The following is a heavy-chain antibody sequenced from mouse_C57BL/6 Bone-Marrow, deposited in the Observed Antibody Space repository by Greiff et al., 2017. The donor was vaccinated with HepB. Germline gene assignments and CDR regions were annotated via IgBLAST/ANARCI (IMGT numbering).Heavy chain of an antibody. J-gene: IGHJ4*01. CDR3: AYYSDYEGAMDY. CDR2: IRSKSNNYAT. CDR1: GFSFNTYA. D-gene: IGHD2-5*01. Sequence: EVQRVESGGGLVQPKGSLKLSCAASGFSFNTYAMNWVRQAPGKGLEWVARIRSKSNNYATYYADSVKDRFTISRDDSKSMLYLQMNNLKTEDTAMYYCAYYSDYEGAMDYWGQGTSVTVSS. V-gene: IGHV10-1*01.